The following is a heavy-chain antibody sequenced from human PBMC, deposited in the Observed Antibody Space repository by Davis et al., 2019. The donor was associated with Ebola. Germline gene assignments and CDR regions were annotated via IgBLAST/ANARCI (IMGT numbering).Heavy chain of an antibody. CDR2: IYYSGST. V-gene: IGHV4-59*08. Sequence: MPGGSLRLSCSVSGGSVGSDYWSWIRQSPGKGLEWIGSIYYSGSTYYNPSLKSRVTISVDTSKNQFSLKLSSVTAADTAVYYCARNTIFGVVIVEGDAFDIWGQGTMVTVSS. J-gene: IGHJ3*02. CDR3: ARNTIFGVVIVEGDAFDI. D-gene: IGHD3-3*01. CDR1: GGSVGSDY.